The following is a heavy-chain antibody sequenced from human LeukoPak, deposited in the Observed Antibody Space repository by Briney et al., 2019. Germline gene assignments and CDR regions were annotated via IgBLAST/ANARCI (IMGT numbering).Heavy chain of an antibody. V-gene: IGHV3-21*01. J-gene: IGHJ4*02. Sequence: GGSLRLSCAASGLFRPHSLNWVRQAPGKGLEWLSSIRTGGYIHYAESAKGRFIISRDNAGDSLYLQMNSLSAEDTAIYYCAGALCSGGSCYSFNYWGQGTLVTVSS. CDR1: GLFRPHS. CDR2: IRTGGYI. CDR3: AGALCSGGSCYSFNY. D-gene: IGHD2-15*01.